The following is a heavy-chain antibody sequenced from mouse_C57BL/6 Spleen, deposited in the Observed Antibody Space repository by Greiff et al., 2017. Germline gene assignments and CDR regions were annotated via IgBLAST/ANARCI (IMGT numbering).Heavy chain of an antibody. J-gene: IGHJ2*01. D-gene: IGHD1-1*01. CDR2: IYPGSGST. Sequence: QVQLQQPGAELVKPGASVKMSCKASGYTFTSYWITWVKQRPGQGLEWIGDIYPGSGSTNYNEKFKSKATLTVDTSSSTAYMQLSSLTSEDSAVYYCATFITTVEYYFDYWGQGTTLTVSA. CDR3: ATFITTVEYYFDY. V-gene: IGHV1-55*01. CDR1: GYTFTSYW.